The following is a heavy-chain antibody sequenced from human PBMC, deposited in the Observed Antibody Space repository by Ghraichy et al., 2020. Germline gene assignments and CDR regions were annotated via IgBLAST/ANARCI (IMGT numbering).Heavy chain of an antibody. CDR3: ARGSTYDYVWGSYRYYFDY. Sequence: SETLSLTCTVSGGSISSGDYYWSWIRQPPGKGLEWIGYIYYSGSTYYNPSLKSRVTISVDTSKNQFSLKLSSVTAADTAVYYCARGSTYDYVWGSYRYYFDYWGQGTLVTVSS. D-gene: IGHD3-16*02. V-gene: IGHV4-30-4*01. CDR1: GGSISSGDYY. CDR2: IYYSGST. J-gene: IGHJ4*02.